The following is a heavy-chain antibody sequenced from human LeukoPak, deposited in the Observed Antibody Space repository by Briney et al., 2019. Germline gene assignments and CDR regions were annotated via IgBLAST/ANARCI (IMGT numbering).Heavy chain of an antibody. J-gene: IGHJ4*02. V-gene: IGHV1-8*01. D-gene: IGHD3-22*01. CDR1: GYTFTSYD. CDR2: MNPNSGNT. Sequence: ASVKVSCKASGYTFTSYDINWVRQAAGQGLEWMGWMNPNSGNTGYAQKFQGRVTMTRNTSISTAYMGLSSLRSEDTAVYYCARGRVDYYDSSGYYRTRFDYWGQGTLVTVSS. CDR3: ARGRVDYYDSSGYYRTRFDY.